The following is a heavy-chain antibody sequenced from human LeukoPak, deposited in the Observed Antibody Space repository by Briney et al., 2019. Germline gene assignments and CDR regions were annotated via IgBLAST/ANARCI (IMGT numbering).Heavy chain of an antibody. Sequence: ASVKVSCKASGYTFTSYGISWVRQAPGQGLDWMGWISAYNGNTNYAQKLQARVTMTTDTSTSTAYMELRSLRSDDTAVYYCARAVEMATTSDYWGEGTLVTVSS. CDR2: ISAYNGNT. CDR1: GYTFTSYG. CDR3: ARAVEMATTSDY. J-gene: IGHJ4*02. V-gene: IGHV1-18*01. D-gene: IGHD5-24*01.